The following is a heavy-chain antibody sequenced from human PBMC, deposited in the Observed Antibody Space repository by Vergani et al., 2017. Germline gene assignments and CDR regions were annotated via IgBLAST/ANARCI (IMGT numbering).Heavy chain of an antibody. CDR2: LCPSGST. J-gene: IGHJ4*02. V-gene: IGHV4-4*07. CDR3: ATGAGPFNI. D-gene: IGHD7-27*01. Sequence: QVQMQESGPGLVKTSETLSLTCSASGAPISYWCWSWLRQPAGKGLEWIGRLCPSGSTNYKPSLKSRVTISIHTSKQQFSLKLTSVAAADTTVYYCATGAGPFNIWGQGTFVTVSS. CDR1: GAPISYWC.